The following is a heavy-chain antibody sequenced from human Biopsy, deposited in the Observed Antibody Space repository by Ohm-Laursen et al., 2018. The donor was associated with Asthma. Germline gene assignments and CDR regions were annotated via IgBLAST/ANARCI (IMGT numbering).Heavy chain of an antibody. CDR2: ISWNSATI. Sequence: LSLTCAASGSKFDEYTMHWVRQAPGKGLEWVSGISWNSATIGYADSVEGRFTISRDNAKNSVFLHMDSLRPEDTAFYYCAKVRSDWVITESFDYWGQGVLVTVSS. V-gene: IGHV3-9*01. J-gene: IGHJ4*02. D-gene: IGHD3-22*01. CDR1: GSKFDEYT. CDR3: AKVRSDWVITESFDY.